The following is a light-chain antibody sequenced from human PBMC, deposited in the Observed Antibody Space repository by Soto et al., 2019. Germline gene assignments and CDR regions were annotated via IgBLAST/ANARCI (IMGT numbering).Light chain of an antibody. J-gene: IGKJ1*01. Sequence: DIVMTQSPLSLPVTPGEPASISCRSSQSLLHSNGYNYLDWYLQKPGQSPQLLIYLGSNRASGVPDRFSGSGSGTDFTLKISRVEAADVEVYYCMQALQTPWTFGQGTKVEIK. CDR2: LGS. CDR1: QSLLHSNGYNY. CDR3: MQALQTPWT. V-gene: IGKV2-28*01.